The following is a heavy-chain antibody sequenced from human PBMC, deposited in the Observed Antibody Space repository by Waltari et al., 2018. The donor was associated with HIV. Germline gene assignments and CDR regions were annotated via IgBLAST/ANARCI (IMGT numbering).Heavy chain of an antibody. CDR2: INANPGNP. Sequence: QVQLVQSGSELKKPGASVKVSCKASGYTCTSYAMNWVRQAHGQGLEWMGWINANPGNPTYAQGFTGRFVFSLDTSFSTAYLQSSSLKAEDTAVYYCATPGDSSGYLHDAFDIWGQGTMVTVSS. CDR3: ATPGDSSGYLHDAFDI. J-gene: IGHJ3*02. V-gene: IGHV7-4-1*02. CDR1: GYTCTSYA. D-gene: IGHD3-22*01.